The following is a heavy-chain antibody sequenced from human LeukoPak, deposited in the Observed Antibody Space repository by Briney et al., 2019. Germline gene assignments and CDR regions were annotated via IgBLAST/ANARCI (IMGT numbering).Heavy chain of an antibody. J-gene: IGHJ4*02. CDR3: AREFSGYETPSY. V-gene: IGHV1-2*02. D-gene: IGHD5-12*01. Sequence: GASVKVSCKASGYIFPAYYIHWVRQAPGQGLEWMGWINPNGGGTAYTQKFQGRVTLTSDTSISTAYMELSRLRSDDTAVYFCAREFSGYETPSYWGQGTPVTVSS. CDR2: INPNGGGT. CDR1: GYIFPAYY.